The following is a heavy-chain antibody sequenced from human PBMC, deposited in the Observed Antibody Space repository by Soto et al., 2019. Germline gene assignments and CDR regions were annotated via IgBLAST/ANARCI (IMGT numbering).Heavy chain of an antibody. CDR3: ARRGFYGDFDGMDV. V-gene: IGHV3-30-3*01. D-gene: IGHD4-17*01. CDR1: GFTFSSYA. J-gene: IGHJ6*02. Sequence: GGSLRLSCAASGFTFSSYAMHWVRQAPGKGLEWVAVISYDGSNKYYADSVKGRFTISRDNSKNTLYLQMNSLRAEDTAVYYCARRGFYGDFDGMDVWGQGTTVTVSS. CDR2: ISYDGSNK.